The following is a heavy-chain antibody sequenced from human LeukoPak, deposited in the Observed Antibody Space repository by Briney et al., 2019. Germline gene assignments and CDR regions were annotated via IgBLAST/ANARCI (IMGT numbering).Heavy chain of an antibody. CDR3: SKGGQSGPWYSLDC. CDR1: GFTFRSYA. CDR2: ISAGGGDT. Sequence: PGGSLRLPCAASGFTFRSYAMSWVRQAPGKGLEWVSGISAGGGDTYYADSVKGRFTISRGNFKNTLYLQMSSLRPEDTAVYFCSKGGQSGPWYSLDCWGQGTLVTVSS. V-gene: IGHV3-23*01. D-gene: IGHD2-15*01. J-gene: IGHJ4*02.